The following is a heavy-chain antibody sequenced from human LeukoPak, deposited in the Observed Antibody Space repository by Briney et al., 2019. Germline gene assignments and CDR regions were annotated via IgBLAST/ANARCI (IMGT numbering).Heavy chain of an antibody. D-gene: IGHD2-2*01. CDR2: MSGSGGTT. CDR1: GFTFSSYA. CDR3: GKGGGGGCGSTSCSNLFDY. Sequence: GGSLRLSCAASGFTFSSYAMSWIRQAPGKGLEWVSAMSGSGGTTYYADSVKGRFTISRDNSKNTLYLQMNRLRAEDTAIYYWGKGGGGGCGSTSCSNLFDYWGQGTLVTVSS. V-gene: IGHV3-23*01. J-gene: IGHJ4*02.